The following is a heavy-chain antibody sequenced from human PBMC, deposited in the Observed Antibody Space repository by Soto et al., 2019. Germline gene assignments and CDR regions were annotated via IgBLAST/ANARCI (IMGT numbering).Heavy chain of an antibody. Sequence: EVQLLESGGGLVQPGGSLRLSCTASGFTFISYAMSWVRQSPGKGLEWVSAISASGDTTYDADSVKGRFTISRDNSKNTLYLQMNILRADDTAVYFCVKYPYDKVWGSYVRYFDHWGQGTLVTVSS. V-gene: IGHV3-23*01. CDR1: GFTFISYA. J-gene: IGHJ4*02. D-gene: IGHD3-16*01. CDR3: VKYPYDKVWGSYVRYFDH. CDR2: ISASGDTT.